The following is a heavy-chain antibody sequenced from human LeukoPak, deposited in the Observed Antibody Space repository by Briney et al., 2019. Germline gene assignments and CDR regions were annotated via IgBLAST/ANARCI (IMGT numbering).Heavy chain of an antibody. D-gene: IGHD1-20*01. V-gene: IGHV3-21*01. CDR2: ISTSSSYI. CDR1: GFTFSSYS. CDR3: ARDNWIEAHYFDY. J-gene: IGHJ4*02. Sequence: GGSLRLSCAASGFTFSSYSMNWVRQAPGKGLEWVSFISTSSSYIYYADSVKGRFTISRDNAGNSLYLHMNSLRAEDTAVYYCARDNWIEAHYFDYWGQGTLVTVSS.